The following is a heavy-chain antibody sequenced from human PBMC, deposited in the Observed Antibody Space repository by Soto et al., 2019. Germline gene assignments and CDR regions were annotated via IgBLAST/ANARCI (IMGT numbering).Heavy chain of an antibody. CDR2: INPNGGAK. CDR1: GFNFGRYW. J-gene: IGHJ3*02. Sequence: GGSLRLSCVDSGFNFGRYWMSWVRQAPGKGLEWVASINPNGGAKFYVDSVKGRFTISRDNAKNSLFLHMASLTAEDTAVYYCSRDWKRIMIFGVATRASDIWGQGTMVTVSS. V-gene: IGHV3-7*01. D-gene: IGHD3-3*01. CDR3: SRDWKRIMIFGVATRASDI.